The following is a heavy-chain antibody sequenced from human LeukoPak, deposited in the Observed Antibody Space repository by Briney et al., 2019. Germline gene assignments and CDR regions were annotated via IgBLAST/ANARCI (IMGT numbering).Heavy chain of an antibody. D-gene: IGHD3-16*01. J-gene: IGHJ6*02. V-gene: IGHV3-7*03. CDR2: INHNGNVN. CDR1: GFTFSNAW. Sequence: PGGSLRLSCAASGFTFSNAWMNWVRQAPGKGLEWVASINHNGNVNYYVDSVKGQFTISRDNAKNSLYLQMSNLRAEDTAVYFCARGGGLDVWGQGATVTVSS. CDR3: ARGGGLDV.